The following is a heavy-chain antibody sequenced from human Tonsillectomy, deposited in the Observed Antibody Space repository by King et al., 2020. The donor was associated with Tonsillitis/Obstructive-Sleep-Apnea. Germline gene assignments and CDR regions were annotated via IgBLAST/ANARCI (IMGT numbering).Heavy chain of an antibody. V-gene: IGHV4-34*01. CDR3: ARLTGYRSGWYGTRGLFDP. CDR1: GGSFSGYY. CDR2: INHSGST. J-gene: IGHJ5*02. D-gene: IGHD6-19*01. Sequence: VQLQQWGAGLLKPSETLSLTCAVYGGSFSGYYWSWIRQPPGKGLEWIGEINHSGSTNYNPSLKSRVTISVDTSQNQFSLKLSSVPAADTAVYYCARLTGYRSGWYGTRGLFDPWGQGTLVPVSS.